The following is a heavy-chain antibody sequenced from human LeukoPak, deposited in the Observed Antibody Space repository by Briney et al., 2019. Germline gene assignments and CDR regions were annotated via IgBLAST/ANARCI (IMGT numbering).Heavy chain of an antibody. CDR1: GFTFSSYA. J-gene: IGHJ4*02. V-gene: IGHV3-23*01. Sequence: PGGSLRLSCAASGFTFSSYAMSWVRQAPGKGLEWVSAISGSGGSTYYADSVKGRFTISRDNSKNTLYLQMNSLRAEDTAVYYCAKDLRVVPAAASDYRGQGTLVTVSS. CDR2: ISGSGGST. CDR3: AKDLRVVPAAASDY. D-gene: IGHD2-2*01.